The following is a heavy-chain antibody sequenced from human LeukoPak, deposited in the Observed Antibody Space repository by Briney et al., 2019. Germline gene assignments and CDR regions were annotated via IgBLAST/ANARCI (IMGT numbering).Heavy chain of an antibody. D-gene: IGHD6-19*01. CDR2: MNPNSGNT. J-gene: IGHJ1*01. Sequence: ASVKVSCKASGYTFSSYDINWVRQATGQGLEWMGWMNPNSGNTGYAQRFQGRLNMTRNTSISTAYMKLSSLRSEDTAVYYCARRVGSGWPVQHWGQGTPVTVSS. CDR1: GYTFSSYD. CDR3: ARRVGSGWPVQH. V-gene: IGHV1-8*01.